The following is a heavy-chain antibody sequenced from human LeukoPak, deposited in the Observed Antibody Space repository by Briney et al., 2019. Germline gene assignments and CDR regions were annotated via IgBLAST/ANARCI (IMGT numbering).Heavy chain of an antibody. D-gene: IGHD2-21*02. J-gene: IGHJ5*02. CDR2: ISAYNGNT. Sequence: ASVKVSCKASGYTFTSYGISWVRQAPGQGLEWMGWISAYNGNTNYAQKLQGRVTMTTDTSTSTAYMELRSLRSDDAAVYYCARTAIGENWFDPWGQGTLVTVSS. V-gene: IGHV1-18*01. CDR1: GYTFTSYG. CDR3: ARTAIGENWFDP.